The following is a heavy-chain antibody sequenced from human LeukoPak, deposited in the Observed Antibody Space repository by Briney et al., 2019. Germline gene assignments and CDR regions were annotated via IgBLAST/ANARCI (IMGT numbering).Heavy chain of an antibody. Sequence: GGSLRLSCAASGFTFSDSAIHWVRQASGKGLEWVGRIRDKGYGHATAYAASVKGRFTLSRDDSRNTAYLQMNSLKTEDTALYYCTTPNEGNWFDPWGQGTLVTVSS. CDR2: IRDKGYGHAT. CDR1: GFTFSDSA. J-gene: IGHJ5*02. D-gene: IGHD2-8*01. CDR3: TTPNEGNWFDP. V-gene: IGHV3-73*01.